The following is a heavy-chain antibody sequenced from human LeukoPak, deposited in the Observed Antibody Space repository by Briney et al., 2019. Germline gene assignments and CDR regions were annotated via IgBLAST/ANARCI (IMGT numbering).Heavy chain of an antibody. J-gene: IGHJ4*02. CDR1: GGTFSSYA. V-gene: IGHV1-69*05. CDR3: AGEQYYYDSSGYPKYFDY. D-gene: IGHD3-22*01. Sequence: SVKVSCKASGGTFSSYAISWVRQAPGQGLEWMGRIIPIFGTANYAQKFQGRVTITTDESTSTAYMELTSLRSEDTAVYYCAGEQYYYDSSGYPKYFDYWGQGTLVTVSS. CDR2: IIPIFGTA.